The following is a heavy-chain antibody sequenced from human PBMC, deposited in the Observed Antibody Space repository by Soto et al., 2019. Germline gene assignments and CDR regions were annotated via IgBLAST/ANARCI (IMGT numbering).Heavy chain of an antibody. V-gene: IGHV3-21*01. D-gene: IGHD6-19*01. CDR1: GFTFSAYS. J-gene: IGHJ4*01. CDR3: ARVGAVAVTRNFDF. Sequence: PGESLKISCAASGFTFSAYSMNWVRQAPGKGLEWVSAISTSSSYIYYADSVKGRFTISRDNAEKSLYLQMNSLRAEDTAVYYCARVGAVAVTRNFDFWGHGTLVTVSS. CDR2: ISTSSSYI.